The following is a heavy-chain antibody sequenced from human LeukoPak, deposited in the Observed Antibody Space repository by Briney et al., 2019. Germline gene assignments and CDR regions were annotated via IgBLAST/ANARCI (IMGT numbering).Heavy chain of an antibody. Sequence: SETLSLTCAVYGGSFSGYYWSWIRQPPGKGLEWIGEINHSGSTNYNPSLKSRVTMSVDTSKNQFSLKLSSVTAADTAVYYCARDPDIVVVVAPNRDDAFDIWGQGTMVTVSS. CDR2: INHSGST. D-gene: IGHD2-15*01. CDR3: ARDPDIVVVVAPNRDDAFDI. CDR1: GGSFSGYY. V-gene: IGHV4-34*01. J-gene: IGHJ3*02.